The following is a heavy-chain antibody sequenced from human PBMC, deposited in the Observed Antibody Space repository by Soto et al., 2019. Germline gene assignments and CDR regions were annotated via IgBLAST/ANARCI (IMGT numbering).Heavy chain of an antibody. CDR2: ISTSKGNT. Sequence: GASVKVSCKTSGYTFTSYGIAWVRQAPGQGLEWMGWISTSKGNTNYAQKFQGRVTMTTDTSTSTAYMELRSLRSDDTAVYYCATRSPALDFWGQGTLVTVSS. CDR3: ATRSPALDF. CDR1: GYTFTSYG. J-gene: IGHJ4*02. V-gene: IGHV1-18*01.